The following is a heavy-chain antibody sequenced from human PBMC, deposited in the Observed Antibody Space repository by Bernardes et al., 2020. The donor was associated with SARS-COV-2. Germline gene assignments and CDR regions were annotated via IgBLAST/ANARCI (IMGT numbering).Heavy chain of an antibody. J-gene: IGHJ4*02. CDR1: GFTFHTSD. V-gene: IGHV3-64D*06. D-gene: IGHD2-2*01. CDR3: VAYCSSASCYFDY. Sequence: GGSLRLSCSASGFTFHTSDMHWVRQAPGTGLEYVSAITSNGGTTYYADSVKGRFTISRDNSKNTLFLQMSSLRTEDTAIYYCVAYCSSASCYFDYWGQGTLVTVSS. CDR2: ITSNGGTT.